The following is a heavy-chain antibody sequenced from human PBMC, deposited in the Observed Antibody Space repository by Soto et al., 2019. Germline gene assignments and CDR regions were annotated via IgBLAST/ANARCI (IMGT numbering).Heavy chain of an antibody. D-gene: IGHD5-12*01. J-gene: IGHJ2*01. CDR3: AKGRVAYWYFDL. Sequence: EVQLLESGGGLVQPGGSLRLSCAASGFTFSSYAMSWVRQAPGKGLEWGSAISGSGGSTYYADSVKGRFTISRDNSKNTLYLQMNSLRAEDTAVYYCAKGRVAYWYFDLWGRGTLVTVSS. CDR1: GFTFSSYA. CDR2: ISGSGGST. V-gene: IGHV3-23*01.